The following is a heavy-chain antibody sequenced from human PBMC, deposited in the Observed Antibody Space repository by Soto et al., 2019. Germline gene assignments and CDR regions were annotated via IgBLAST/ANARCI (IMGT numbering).Heavy chain of an antibody. Sequence: GASVKVSCKASGYTFTSYDINWVRQATGQGLEWMGWMNPNSGNTGYAQKFQGRVTMTRNTSISTAYMELSSLRSEDTAVYYCARGYFALSDYIRGRYAYWGQGSLVPVS. J-gene: IGHJ1*01. V-gene: IGHV1-8*01. CDR2: MNPNSGNT. CDR3: ARGYFALSDYIRGRYAY. D-gene: IGHD3-16*01. CDR1: GYTFTSYD.